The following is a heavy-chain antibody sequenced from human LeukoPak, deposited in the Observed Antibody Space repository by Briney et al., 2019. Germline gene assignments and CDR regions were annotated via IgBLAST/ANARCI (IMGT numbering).Heavy chain of an antibody. J-gene: IGHJ4*02. D-gene: IGHD3/OR15-3a*01. CDR2: ISGSSTYI. CDR3: ARVKGTERDY. CDR1: GFTFSTYS. Sequence: PGGSLRLSCAASGFTFSTYSMNWFRQAPGKGLEWVSSISGSSTYIFYADSVKGRFTISRDNAKNSLYLQMNSLRVEDTAVYYCARVKGTERDYWGQGTLVTVSS. V-gene: IGHV3-21*01.